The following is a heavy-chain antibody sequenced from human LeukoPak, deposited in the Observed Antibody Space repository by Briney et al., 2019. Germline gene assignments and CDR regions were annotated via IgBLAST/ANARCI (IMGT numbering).Heavy chain of an antibody. CDR1: GYSFTSYW. CDR3: ARTHGSGSYLDY. CDR2: IYPGDSDA. Sequence: GESLQISCQGSGYSFTSYWIGWVRQLPGKGLEGMGIIYPGDSDARYSPSFQGQVTISADKSISTAYLQWSSLKASDTAMYYCARTHGSGSYLDYWGQGTLVTVPS. D-gene: IGHD3-10*01. V-gene: IGHV5-51*01. J-gene: IGHJ4*02.